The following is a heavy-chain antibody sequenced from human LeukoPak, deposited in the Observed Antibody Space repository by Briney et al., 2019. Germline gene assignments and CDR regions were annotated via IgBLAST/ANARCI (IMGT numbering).Heavy chain of an antibody. Sequence: GGSLRLSCAASEFTVSSNYMSWVRQAPGKGLEWVSVIYSGGSTYYADSVKGRFTISRDNSKNTLYLQMNSLRAEDTAVYYCARDQDDSSGYQEVWGQGTLVTVSS. J-gene: IGHJ4*02. D-gene: IGHD3-22*01. CDR1: EFTVSSNY. CDR2: IYSGGST. V-gene: IGHV3-66*01. CDR3: ARDQDDSSGYQEV.